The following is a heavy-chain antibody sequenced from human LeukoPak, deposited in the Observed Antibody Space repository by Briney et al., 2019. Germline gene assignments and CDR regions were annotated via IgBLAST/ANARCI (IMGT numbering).Heavy chain of an antibody. J-gene: IGHJ4*02. CDR1: GFTFSSYG. Sequence: GRSLRLSCAASGFTFSSYGMHWVRQAPGKGLEWVAVIWHDGSNKYYADSVKGRFTISRDNSKNTLYLQMNSLRAEDTAVYYCARVEDFWSGYYYYWGQGTLVTASS. V-gene: IGHV3-33*01. CDR3: ARVEDFWSGYYYY. D-gene: IGHD3-3*01. CDR2: IWHDGSNK.